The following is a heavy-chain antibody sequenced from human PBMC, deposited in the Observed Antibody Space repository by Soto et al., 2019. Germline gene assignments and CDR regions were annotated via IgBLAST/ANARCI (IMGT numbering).Heavy chain of an antibody. J-gene: IGHJ4*02. CDR3: ARGLGVATLDY. D-gene: IGHD5-12*01. CDR2: INAGNGNT. CDR1: GYTFTSYA. V-gene: IGHV1-3*01. Sequence: GASVQVSCKASGYTFTSYAMHWVRQAPGQRLEWMGWINAGNGNTKYSQKFQGRVTITRDTSASTAYMELSSLISEDTAVYYCARGLGVATLDYWGQGTLVTVSS.